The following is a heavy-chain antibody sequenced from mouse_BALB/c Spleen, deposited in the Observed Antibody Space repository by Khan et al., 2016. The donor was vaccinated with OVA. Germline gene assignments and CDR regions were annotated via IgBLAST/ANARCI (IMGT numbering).Heavy chain of an antibody. CDR3: IRSGYGSFAY. J-gene: IGHJ3*01. D-gene: IGHD2-2*01. V-gene: IGHV1-53*01. Sequence: QVQLQQPGAELVKPGASVKLSCKASGYIFTSYYMYWVKQRPGQGLDWIGEINPNNGGTNFNEKFKNKATLTVDKSSSTTYMQLSSLTSEDSAVYYCIRSGYGSFAYGGPGTLVTVSA. CDR2: INPNNGGT. CDR1: GYIFTSYY.